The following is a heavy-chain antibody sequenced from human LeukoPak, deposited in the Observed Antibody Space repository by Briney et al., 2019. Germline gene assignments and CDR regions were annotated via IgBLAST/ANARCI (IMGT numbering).Heavy chain of an antibody. D-gene: IGHD3-22*01. CDR2: FIPIFGTA. V-gene: IGHV1-69*13. J-gene: IGHJ4*02. CDR1: GGTFSSYA. Sequence: SVKVSCKASGGTFSSYAISWVRQAPGQGLEWMGGFIPIFGTANYAQKFQGRVTITADESTSTAYMELSSLRSEDTAVYYCARERRYYYDSSGYQEPDYWGQGTLVTVSS. CDR3: ARERRYYYDSSGYQEPDY.